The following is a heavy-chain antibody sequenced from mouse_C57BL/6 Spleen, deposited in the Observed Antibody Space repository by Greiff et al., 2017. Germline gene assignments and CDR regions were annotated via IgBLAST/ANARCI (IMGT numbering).Heavy chain of an antibody. V-gene: IGHV1-82*01. Sequence: VQLQQSGPELVKPGASVKISCKASGYAFSSSWMNWVKQRPGKGLEWIGRIYPGDGDTNYNGKFKGKATLTADKSSSTAYMQLSSLTSEDSAVYFCARGGNLLWLRRGYYFDYWGQGTTLTVSS. CDR1: GYAFSSSW. D-gene: IGHD2-2*01. J-gene: IGHJ2*01. CDR3: ARGGNLLWLRRGYYFDY. CDR2: IYPGDGDT.